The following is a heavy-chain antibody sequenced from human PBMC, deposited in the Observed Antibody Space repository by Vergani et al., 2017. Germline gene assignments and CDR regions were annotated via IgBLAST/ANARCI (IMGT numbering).Heavy chain of an antibody. CDR2: IIPIFGTA. V-gene: IGHV1-69*01. CDR3: ARGNLVGASPVDD. CDR1: RGTFCSYA. D-gene: IGHD1-26*01. J-gene: IGHJ4*02. Sequence: QVQLVQSGAEVKTPGSSVKVSCKASRGTFCSYAISWVREAPGQGLEWMGGIIPIFGTANYAQKFQGRVTVTADESTSTAYMELSSLRAEDTAVYYCARGNLVGASPVDDWGQGTLVTVSS.